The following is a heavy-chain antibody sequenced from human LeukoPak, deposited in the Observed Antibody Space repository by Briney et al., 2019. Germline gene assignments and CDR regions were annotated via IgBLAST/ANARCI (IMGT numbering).Heavy chain of an antibody. D-gene: IGHD2-8*02. CDR2: ISSTSAYT. CDR1: GFPFTSGFTFSDYY. J-gene: IGHJ4*02. CDR3: ARGGTGAFDF. Sequence: GESLRLSCAASGFPFTSGFTFSDYYMSWIRQAPGKGLEWVSYISSTSAYTNYADSVKGRFTISRDNANNSLYLQMNGLRAEDTAIYYCARGGTGAFDFWGQGTLVTVSS. V-gene: IGHV3-11*06.